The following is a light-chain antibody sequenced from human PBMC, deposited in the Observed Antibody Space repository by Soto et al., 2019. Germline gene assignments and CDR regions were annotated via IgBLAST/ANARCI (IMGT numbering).Light chain of an antibody. J-gene: IGLJ2*01. V-gene: IGLV2-23*02. CDR1: SSDVGGYNL. CDR2: EVS. CDR3: CSYVGSSNSVV. Sequence: QSALTQPASVSGSPGQSITISCTGTSSDVGGYNLVSWYQQHPGKAPKVMIYEVSKRPSGVSNRFSGSKSGNTASLTISGLQAEDEADYYCCSYVGSSNSVVFGGGTKVTVL.